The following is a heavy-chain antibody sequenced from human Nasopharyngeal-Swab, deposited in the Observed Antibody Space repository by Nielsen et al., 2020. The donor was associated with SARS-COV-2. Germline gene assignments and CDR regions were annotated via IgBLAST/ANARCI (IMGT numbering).Heavy chain of an antibody. V-gene: IGHV7-4-1*02. J-gene: IGHJ5*02. Sequence: WVRQAPGQGPEWMGWINTNTGNPTYTQAFTGRFVFSLETSVNTAYLQISSLKPEDTAVYYCATRYHWGQGTLVTVSS. CDR3: ATRYH. CDR2: INTNTGNP.